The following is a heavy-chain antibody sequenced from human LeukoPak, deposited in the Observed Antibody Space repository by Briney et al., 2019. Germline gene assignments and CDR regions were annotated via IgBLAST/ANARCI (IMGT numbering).Heavy chain of an antibody. CDR1: GGTFSSYA. CDR2: IDPTGGTT. CDR3: ASRIEQAFDI. V-gene: IGHV1-46*01. D-gene: IGHD1-14*01. Sequence: ASAKVSCKASGGTFSSYAISWVRQAPGQGREWMGIIDPTGGTTSSAQKFQDRLTMTRDTSTSTVYMELSSLRSGDTALYYCASRIEQAFDIWGQGTMVTVSS. J-gene: IGHJ3*02.